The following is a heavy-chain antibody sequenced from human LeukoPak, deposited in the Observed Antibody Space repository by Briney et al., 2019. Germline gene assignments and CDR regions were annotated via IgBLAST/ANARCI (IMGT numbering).Heavy chain of an antibody. V-gene: IGHV1-2*02. J-gene: IGHJ6*02. CDR1: GYTFTGYY. Sequence: PWASVKVSCKASGYTFTGYYMHWVRQAPGQGLEWMGWINPNSGGTNYAQKFQGRDTMTRDTSISTAYMELSSLRSEDTAVYYCARVKADYYYYGMDVWGQGTTVTVSS. CDR3: ARVKADYYYYGMDV. CDR2: INPNSGGT. D-gene: IGHD6-13*01.